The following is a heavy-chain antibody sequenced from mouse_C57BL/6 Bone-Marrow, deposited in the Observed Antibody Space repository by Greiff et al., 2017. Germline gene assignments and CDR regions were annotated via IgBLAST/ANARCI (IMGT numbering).Heavy chain of an antibody. D-gene: IGHD1-1*01. V-gene: IGHV1-19*01. CDR3: ARGDYYGSSPDFDY. Sequence: VQLKQSGPVLVKPGASVKMSCKASGYTFTDYYMNWVKQSHGKSLEWIGVINPYNGGTSYNQKFKGTATLTVVKSSSTACMELNSLTSEDSAVYYCARGDYYGSSPDFDYWGQGTTLTVSS. J-gene: IGHJ2*01. CDR2: INPYNGGT. CDR1: GYTFTDYY.